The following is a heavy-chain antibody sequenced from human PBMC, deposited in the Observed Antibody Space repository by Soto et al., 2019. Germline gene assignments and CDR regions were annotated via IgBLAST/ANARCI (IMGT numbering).Heavy chain of an antibody. D-gene: IGHD5-18*01. V-gene: IGHV3-23*01. CDR2: ISGSGGST. CDR1: GFTFSSYA. J-gene: IGHJ4*02. CDR3: AKDVGYTYGYDYFDY. Sequence: GGSLRLSCAASGFTFSSYAMSWVRQAPGKGLEWVSGISGSGGSTNYVDSVKGRFTISRDSSKNTLYLQMNSLRAEDTAVYYCAKDVGYTYGYDYFDYWGQGTLVTVSS.